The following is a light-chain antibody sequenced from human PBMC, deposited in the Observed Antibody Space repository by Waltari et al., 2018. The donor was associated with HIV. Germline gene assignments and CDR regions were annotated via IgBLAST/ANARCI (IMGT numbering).Light chain of an antibody. CDR3: QQRSNWPPVT. V-gene: IGKV3-11*01. J-gene: IGKJ5*01. Sequence: EVVLTQSPSTLSLSQGERATLSCRASQNIGNYLAWYQQKPGQAPRLLIYDASTRASGIQARFSGSGSGTDFTLTISSLEPEDVAVYYCQQRSNWPPVTFGQGTRLEI. CDR1: QNIGNY. CDR2: DAS.